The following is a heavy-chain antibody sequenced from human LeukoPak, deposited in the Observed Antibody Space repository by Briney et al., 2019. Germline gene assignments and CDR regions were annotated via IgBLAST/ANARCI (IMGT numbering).Heavy chain of an antibody. CDR3: AKDRTTPGGWFDP. Sequence: GSLRLSCAASGFTFNTDAMSWVRQAPGKGLEWVSAISASGGSTYYADSVKGRFTISRDNLKSTLFLQVNSLRAEDTAVYYCAKDRTTPGGWFDPWGQGTLVTVSS. J-gene: IGHJ5*02. D-gene: IGHD4-23*01. V-gene: IGHV3-23*01. CDR2: ISASGGST. CDR1: GFTFNTDA.